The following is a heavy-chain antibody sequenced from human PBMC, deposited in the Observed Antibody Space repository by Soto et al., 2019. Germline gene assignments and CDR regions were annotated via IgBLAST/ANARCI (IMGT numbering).Heavy chain of an antibody. CDR2: ISGGGTTT. CDR1: GFNFAKFA. CDR3: AKELEIVLMVHAASDS. J-gene: IGHJ4*02. D-gene: IGHD2-8*01. V-gene: IGHV3-23*01. Sequence: QLLESGGGLVQPGGSLRLSCAASGFNFAKFAMNWVRQAPGQGLEWVSAISGGGTTTYYADSVKGRFTISRDNSRNPVHLQIDGLSAEVPAIYYCAKELEIVLMVHAASDSWAQGIPVTVSS.